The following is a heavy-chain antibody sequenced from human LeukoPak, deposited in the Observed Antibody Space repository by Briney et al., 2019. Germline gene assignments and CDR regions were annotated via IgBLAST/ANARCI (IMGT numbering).Heavy chain of an antibody. V-gene: IGHV1-2*02. J-gene: IGHJ6*03. Sequence: GASVKVSCKASGYNLNDYYIHWVRQAPGQGLEWMGWINPNSGGTNYAQKFQGRVTMTTYTSISTAYMELSRLRSDDTAVYSCARGVVGDWSRTYYMDVWGTGTTVTVSS. CDR2: INPNSGGT. CDR1: GYNLNDYY. D-gene: IGHD2-21*02. CDR3: ARGVVGDWSRTYYMDV.